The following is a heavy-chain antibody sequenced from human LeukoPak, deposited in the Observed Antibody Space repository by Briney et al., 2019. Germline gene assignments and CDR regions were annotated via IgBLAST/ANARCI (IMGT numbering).Heavy chain of an antibody. Sequence: SETLSLTCAVYGGSFSGYYWSWIRQPPGKGLEWIGEINHSGSTNYNPSLKSRVTISVDTSKNQFSLKLSSVTAADTAVYYCASLYSRRYSESYRSFDYWGQGTLVTVSS. V-gene: IGHV4-34*01. J-gene: IGHJ4*02. CDR3: ASLYSRRYSESYRSFDY. CDR2: INHSGST. D-gene: IGHD1-26*01. CDR1: GGSFSGYY.